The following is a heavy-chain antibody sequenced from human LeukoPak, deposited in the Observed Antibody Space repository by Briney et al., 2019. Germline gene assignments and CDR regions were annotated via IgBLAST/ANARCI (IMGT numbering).Heavy chain of an antibody. J-gene: IGHJ3*02. D-gene: IGHD2-21*02. CDR2: ISIDGVNT. Sequence: GGSLRLSCAASGFTFGNYAMHWVRQAPGKGLDFVSSISIDGVNTDYASSVKGRFTVSRDNSKNTLYLQMGSLSAEDTAVYYCARDLALGDDAFDIWGQGTMVTVSS. CDR3: ARDLALGDDAFDI. V-gene: IGHV3-64*01. CDR1: GFTFGNYA.